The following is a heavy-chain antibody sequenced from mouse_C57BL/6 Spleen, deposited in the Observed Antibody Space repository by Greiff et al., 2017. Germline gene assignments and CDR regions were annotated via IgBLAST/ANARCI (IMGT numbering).Heavy chain of an antibody. CDR2: IDPSDSYT. Sequence: QVQLKQPGAELVKPGASVKLSCKASGYTFTSYWMQWVKQRPGQGLEWIGEIDPSDSYTNSNQKFTGKATLTVDTSSSTAYMQLSSLTSEDSSVYYCASGGTAQATSTWFAYWGQGTLVTVSA. V-gene: IGHV1-50*01. D-gene: IGHD3-1*01. CDR3: ASGGTAQATSTWFAY. CDR1: GYTFTSYW. J-gene: IGHJ3*01.